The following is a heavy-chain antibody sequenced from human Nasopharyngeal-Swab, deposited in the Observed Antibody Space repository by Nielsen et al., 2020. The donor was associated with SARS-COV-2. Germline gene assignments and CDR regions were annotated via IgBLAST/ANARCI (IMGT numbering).Heavy chain of an antibody. Sequence: GESLKISCAASGFTFSNFRMNWVRQAPGKGLERVSCISSNSDTKYYADSVKGRFTISRDNAKNSLYLQMNSLRHEDTAVYYCASGTYDNAPGWGQGTLVTVSS. V-gene: IGHV3-48*02. J-gene: IGHJ4*02. D-gene: IGHD1-1*01. CDR1: GFTFSNFR. CDR2: ISSNSDTK. CDR3: ASGTYDNAPG.